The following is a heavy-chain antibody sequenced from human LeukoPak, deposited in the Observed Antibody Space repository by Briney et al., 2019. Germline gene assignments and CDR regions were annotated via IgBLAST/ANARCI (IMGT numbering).Heavy chain of an antibody. J-gene: IGHJ3*02. CDR3: ATLLYYDHAFDI. D-gene: IGHD3-22*01. Sequence: GGPLRLSCAASGFTFSSYWMHWVRQAPGKGLVWVSRINSDGSSTSCADSVKGRFTISRDNAKNTLYMQMNSLRAEDTAVYYCATLLYYDHAFDIWGQGTMVTVSS. CDR2: INSDGSST. V-gene: IGHV3-74*01. CDR1: GFTFSSYW.